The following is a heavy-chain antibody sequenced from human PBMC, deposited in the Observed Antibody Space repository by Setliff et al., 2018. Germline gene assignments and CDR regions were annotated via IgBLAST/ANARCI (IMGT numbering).Heavy chain of an antibody. Sequence: SETLSLTCTVSGGSISSGDYYWSWIRQHPGKGLEWIGYIYYSGSTYYNPSLKGRLTISVDTAQNQFSLRLSSVTAADTAVYYCVGGVVVIAFPGHWGQGTLVTVSS. CDR2: IYYSGST. CDR1: GGSISSGDYY. D-gene: IGHD2-21*01. CDR3: VGGVVVIAFPGH. V-gene: IGHV4-30-4*08. J-gene: IGHJ4*02.